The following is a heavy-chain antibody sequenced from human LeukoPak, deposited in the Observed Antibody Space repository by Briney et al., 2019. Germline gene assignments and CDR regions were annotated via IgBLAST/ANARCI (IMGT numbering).Heavy chain of an antibody. J-gene: IGHJ4*02. CDR1: GYSISSGYY. CDR2: IYHSGST. D-gene: IGHD5-18*01. CDR3: ARDNGGGYSYL. V-gene: IGHV4-38-2*02. Sequence: SETLSLTCTVSGYSISSGYYWGWIRQPPGKGLEWIGSIYHSGSTYYNPSLKSRVTISVDTSKNQFSLKLSSATAADTAVYYCARDNGGGYSYLWGQGTLVTVSS.